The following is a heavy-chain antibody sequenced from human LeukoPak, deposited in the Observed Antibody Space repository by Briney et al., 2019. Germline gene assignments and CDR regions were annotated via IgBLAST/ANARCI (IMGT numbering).Heavy chain of an antibody. CDR1: GGSISSYY. J-gene: IGHJ5*02. Sequence: SETLSLTCTVSGGSISSYYWSWIRQPPGKGLEWIGYIYYSGSTNYNPSLKSRVTISVDTSKNQFSLKLSSVTAADTAVYYCARGLGIAAAGMSDWFDPWGQGTLVTVSS. CDR2: IYYSGST. V-gene: IGHV4-59*01. CDR3: ARGLGIAAAGMSDWFDP. D-gene: IGHD6-13*01.